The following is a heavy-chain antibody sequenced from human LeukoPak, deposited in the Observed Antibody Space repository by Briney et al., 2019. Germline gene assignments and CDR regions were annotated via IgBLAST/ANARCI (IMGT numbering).Heavy chain of an antibody. CDR3: ARDPGGYSYGYLFPPNDY. J-gene: IGHJ4*02. CDR1: GYTFTSYY. CDR2: INPSGGST. Sequence: GASVKVSCKASGYTFTSYYMHWVRQAPGQGLEWMGIINPSGGSTSYAQKFQGRVTMTRATSTSTVYMELSSLRSEDTAVYYCARDPGGYSYGYLFPPNDYWGQGTLVTVSS. V-gene: IGHV1-46*01. D-gene: IGHD5-18*01.